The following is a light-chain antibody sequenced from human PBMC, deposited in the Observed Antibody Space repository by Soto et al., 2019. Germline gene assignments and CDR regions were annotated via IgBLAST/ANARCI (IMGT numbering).Light chain of an antibody. Sequence: CPGSSSNIGAGYDVHWYHQLPGTSPKVLIYGNSNRPSGVPDRFSGSKSGTSASLAITGLQAEDEADYYCQSYDSSLSGYVFGTGTKVTVL. CDR3: QSYDSSLSGYV. J-gene: IGLJ1*01. CDR2: GNS. CDR1: SSNIGAGYD. V-gene: IGLV1-40*01.